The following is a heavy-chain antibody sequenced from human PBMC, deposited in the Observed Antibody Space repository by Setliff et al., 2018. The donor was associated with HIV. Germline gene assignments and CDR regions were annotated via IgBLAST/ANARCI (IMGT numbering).Heavy chain of an antibody. CDR2: ITSGGST. CDR3: AKGFRPVDTALVSGPTY. V-gene: IGHV3-23*01. Sequence: GSLRLSCAASGFTFSSYAMSWVRQTPEKGLEWVSIITSGGSTYYADSAKGRSIISRDNSQNTLYLQMNSLRADDTAIYYCAKGFRPVDTALVSGPTYWGQGIRVTVSS. J-gene: IGHJ4*02. D-gene: IGHD5-18*01. CDR1: GFTFSSYA.